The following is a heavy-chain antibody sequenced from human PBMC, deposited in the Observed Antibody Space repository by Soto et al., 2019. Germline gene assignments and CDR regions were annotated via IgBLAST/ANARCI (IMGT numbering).Heavy chain of an antibody. J-gene: IGHJ2*01. V-gene: IGHV1-18*01. CDR2: ISAYNGTT. D-gene: IGHD3-22*01. Sequence: ASVKVSCKASGYTFTSYGITWVRQAPGQGLEWMGWISAYNGTTNYAQKLQGRVTMTTDTSTSTAYMELRSLRSDDTAVYYCARWGYDSSGYYIGYFDLWGRGTLVTVSS. CDR1: GYTFTSYG. CDR3: ARWGYDSSGYYIGYFDL.